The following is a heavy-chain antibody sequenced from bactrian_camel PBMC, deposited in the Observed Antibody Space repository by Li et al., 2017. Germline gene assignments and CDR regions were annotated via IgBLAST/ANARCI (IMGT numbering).Heavy chain of an antibody. D-gene: IGHD4*01. CDR3: AKGGTWLTMASLPLDF. CDR2: ISGDSGRT. Sequence: HVQLVESGGGLVQPGGSLRLSCAASGFIFSSYWMYWVRQAPGKGLEWVSLISGDSGRTYYADSVKGRFTISRDNAKNTLYLQLNSLKTEDTALYFCAKGGTWLTMASLPLDFGGQGTQVTVS. CDR1: GFIFSSYW. V-gene: IGHV3S1*01. J-gene: IGHJ4*01.